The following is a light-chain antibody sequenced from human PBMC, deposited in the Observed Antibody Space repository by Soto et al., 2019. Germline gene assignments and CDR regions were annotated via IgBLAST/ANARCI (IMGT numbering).Light chain of an antibody. Sequence: QCSVSLPPSASGSRGQSFTISCTGTSSDVGTYKYVSWYQQHPGKAPKLMIYEVTKRPSGVPDRFSGSKSGNTASLTVSGLQAEDEADYYRSSYAGSNNFVFGTGTKVTVL. CDR3: SSYAGSNNFV. CDR2: EVT. V-gene: IGLV2-8*01. J-gene: IGLJ1*01. CDR1: SSDVGTYKY.